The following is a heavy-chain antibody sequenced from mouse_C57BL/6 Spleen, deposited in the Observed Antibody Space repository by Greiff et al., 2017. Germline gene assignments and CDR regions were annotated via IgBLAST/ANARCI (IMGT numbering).Heavy chain of an antibody. CDR1: GFTFSSYG. D-gene: IGHD1-1*01. CDR2: ISSGGSYT. J-gene: IGHJ2*01. Sequence: EVKVVESGGDLVKPGGSLKLSCAASGFTFSSYGMSWVRQTPDKRLAWVATISSGGSYTYYPDSVKGRFTISRDNTKNTLYLQMSSLKSEDTAMYYCARRGSSYPDYWGQGTTLTLAS. CDR3: ARRGSSYPDY. V-gene: IGHV5-6*02.